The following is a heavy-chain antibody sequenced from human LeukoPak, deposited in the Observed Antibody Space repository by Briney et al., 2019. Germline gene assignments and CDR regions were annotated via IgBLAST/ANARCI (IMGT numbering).Heavy chain of an antibody. CDR3: AKDSPLTTYTSGWSSNSFDY. CDR1: GFTFSSYG. Sequence: GGSLRLSCAASGFTFSSYGMHWVRQAPGKGLEWVSTITGGSGAKYYADSVKGRFTISRDNSKDTLYLQMYSLRAEDTAVYFCAKDSPLTTYTSGWSSNSFDYWGQGTLVAVSS. CDR2: ITGGSGAK. D-gene: IGHD6-19*01. V-gene: IGHV3-23*01. J-gene: IGHJ4*02.